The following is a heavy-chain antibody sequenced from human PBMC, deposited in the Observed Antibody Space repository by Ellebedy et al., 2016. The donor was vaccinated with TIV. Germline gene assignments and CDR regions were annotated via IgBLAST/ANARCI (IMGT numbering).Heavy chain of an antibody. V-gene: IGHV3-30*14. CDR1: GFTFSSYA. CDR3: ARLYTKRWLQSHYFDY. Sequence: GESLKISCAASGFTFSSYAMHWVRQAPGKGLEWVAVISYDGSNKYYADSVKGRFTISRDNSKNTLYLQMNSLRAEDTAVYYCARLYTKRWLQSHYFDYWGQGTLVTVSS. D-gene: IGHD5-24*01. CDR2: ISYDGSNK. J-gene: IGHJ4*02.